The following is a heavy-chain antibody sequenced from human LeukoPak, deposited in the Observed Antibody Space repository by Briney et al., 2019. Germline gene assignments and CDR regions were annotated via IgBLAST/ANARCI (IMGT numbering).Heavy chain of an antibody. CDR2: ISYDGSNK. V-gene: IGHV3-30-3*01. J-gene: IGHJ6*02. CDR3: ARNRALGYCSSTSCPLYYYYGMDV. CDR1: GFTFSSYA. Sequence: GGSLILSCAASGFTFSSYAMHWVRQAPGKGLEWVAVISYDGSNKYYADSVKGRFTISRDNSKNTLYLQMNSLRAEDTAVYYCARNRALGYCSSTSCPLYYYYGMDVWGQGTTVTVSS. D-gene: IGHD2-2*01.